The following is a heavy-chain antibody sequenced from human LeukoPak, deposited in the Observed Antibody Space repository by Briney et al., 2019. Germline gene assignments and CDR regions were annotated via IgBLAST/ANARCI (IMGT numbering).Heavy chain of an antibody. D-gene: IGHD1-7*01. CDR1: GFTFSSYW. J-gene: IGHJ4*02. CDR3: AREDDWNYEDY. Sequence: GGSLRLSCAASGFTFSSYWMSWVRQAPGKGLEWVANIKQDGSEKNYVDSVKGRFTISRDNAKNSLYPQMNTLRAEDTAMYYCAREDDWNYEDYWGQGTLVTVSS. CDR2: IKQDGSEK. V-gene: IGHV3-7*01.